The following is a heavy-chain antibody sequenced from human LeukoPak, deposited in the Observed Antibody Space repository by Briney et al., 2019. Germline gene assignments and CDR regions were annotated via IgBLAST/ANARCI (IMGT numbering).Heavy chain of an antibody. Sequence: PSETLSLTCTVSGGPISSGTYYGSWIRQPAGKGLEWIGRIYNSGSTNYNPSLKSRITISVDTSKNQFSLKLSSVTAADTAVYYCARNSCPSGSCYDNRGYFDYWGQGTLVTVSS. CDR3: ARNSCPSGSCYDNRGYFDY. CDR1: GGPISSGTYY. V-gene: IGHV4-61*02. D-gene: IGHD2-15*01. J-gene: IGHJ4*02. CDR2: IYNSGST.